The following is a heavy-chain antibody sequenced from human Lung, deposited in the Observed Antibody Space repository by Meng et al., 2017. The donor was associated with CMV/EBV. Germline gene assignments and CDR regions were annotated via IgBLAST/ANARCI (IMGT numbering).Heavy chain of an antibody. CDR2: INKDGSFT. CDR3: TRDLAGRDDY. CDR1: GFTLSRYW. J-gene: IGHJ4*02. V-gene: IGHV3-74*01. Sequence: GESLKISCVASGFTLSRYWMHWVRQVPGKGLVWVSRINKDGSFTTHADSVEGRFTISRDNAKNTLFLQMSSLRAEDTAVYYCTRDLAGRDDYWGPGTLVTVDS. D-gene: IGHD3-10*01.